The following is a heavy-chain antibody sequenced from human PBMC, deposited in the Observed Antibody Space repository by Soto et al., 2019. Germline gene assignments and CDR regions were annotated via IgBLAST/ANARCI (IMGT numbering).Heavy chain of an antibody. CDR2: ISWDGGST. CDR3: AKDLGGVVPAAMHYYYYYGMDV. Sequence: GGSLRLSCAASGFTFDDYTMHWVRQAPGKGLEWVSLISWDGGSTYYADSVKGRFTISRDNSKNSLYLQMNSLRTEDTALYYCAKDLGGVVPAAMHYYYYYGMDVWGQGTTVTVSS. CDR1: GFTFDDYT. J-gene: IGHJ6*02. V-gene: IGHV3-43*01. D-gene: IGHD2-2*01.